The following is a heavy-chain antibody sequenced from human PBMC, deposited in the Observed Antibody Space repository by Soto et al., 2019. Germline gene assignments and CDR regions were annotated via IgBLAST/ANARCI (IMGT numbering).Heavy chain of an antibody. V-gene: IGHV1-2*02. D-gene: IGHD3-9*01. Sequence: ASVKVSCKASGYTFTALYMNWVRQAPGQGLEWMGWVDPNTGLTKYAQKFQGRVIMTRDTSINTAYMELSGLTSDDTAVYYCTTLRLDPWGQGTLVTVSS. J-gene: IGHJ5*02. CDR3: TTLRLDP. CDR1: GYTFTALY. CDR2: VDPNTGLT.